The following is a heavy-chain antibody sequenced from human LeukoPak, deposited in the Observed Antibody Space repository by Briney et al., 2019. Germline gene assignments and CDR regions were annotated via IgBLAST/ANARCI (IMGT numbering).Heavy chain of an antibody. D-gene: IGHD3-22*01. CDR2: VFYSGNT. Sequence: GSLRLSCAASGFTFSDHYMSWIRQPPGKGLEWVGYVFYSGNTNYNPSLGSRVTISEDTSKNQFSLNLNSLTAADTAVYYCARDLDYDSSPSDAFDIWGQGTMVTVSS. V-gene: IGHV4-59*11. CDR1: GFTFSDHY. CDR3: ARDLDYDSSPSDAFDI. J-gene: IGHJ3*02.